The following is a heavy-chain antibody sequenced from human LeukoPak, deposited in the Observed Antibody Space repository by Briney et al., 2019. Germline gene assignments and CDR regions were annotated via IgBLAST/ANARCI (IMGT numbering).Heavy chain of an antibody. V-gene: IGHV4-4*07. CDR2: IYTSGST. J-gene: IGHJ5*02. CDR3: ARERPGIFPYWFDP. CDR1: GGSISSYY. Sequence: SETLSLTCTVSGGSISSYYWSWIRQPAGKGLEWIGRIYTSGSTNFNPSLKSRVTMSVDTSKNQFSLKLSSVTAADTAVYYCARERPGIFPYWFDPWGQGTLVTVSS. D-gene: IGHD6-13*01.